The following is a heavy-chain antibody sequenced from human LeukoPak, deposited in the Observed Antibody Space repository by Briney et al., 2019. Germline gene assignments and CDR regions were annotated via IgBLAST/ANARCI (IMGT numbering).Heavy chain of an antibody. J-gene: IGHJ3*02. CDR1: GFTFSSYA. CDR2: ISYDGSNK. CDR3: AREHLDAFDI. V-gene: IGHV3-30-3*01. Sequence: GGSLRLSCAASGFTFSSYAMHWVRQAPGKGLEWVAVISYDGSNKYCADSVKGRFTISRDNSKNTLYLQMNSLRAEDTAVYYCAREHLDAFDIWGQGTMVTVSS.